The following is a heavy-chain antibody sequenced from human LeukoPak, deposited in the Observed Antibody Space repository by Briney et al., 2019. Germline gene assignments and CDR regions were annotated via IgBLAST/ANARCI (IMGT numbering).Heavy chain of an antibody. CDR3: ARSDDLYYYMDV. CDR1: GYTFTSYD. CDR2: MNPNSGNT. Sequence: GASVKVSCKASGYTFTSYDINWVRQATGQGLEWMGWMNPNSGNTGYARKFQGRVTMTRNTSIGTAYMELSSLRSEDTAVYYCARSDDLYYYMDVWGKGTTVTVSS. J-gene: IGHJ6*03. D-gene: IGHD3-16*01. V-gene: IGHV1-8*01.